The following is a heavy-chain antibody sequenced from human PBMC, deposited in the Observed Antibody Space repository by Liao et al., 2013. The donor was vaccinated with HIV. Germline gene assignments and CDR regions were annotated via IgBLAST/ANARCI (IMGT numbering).Heavy chain of an antibody. CDR3: ARGGGTVTIFDY. CDR1: GGSFSGYY. D-gene: IGHD4-17*01. CDR2: INHSGST. Sequence: QVQLQQWGAGLLKPSETLSLTCAVYGGSFSGYYWSWIRQPPGKGLEWIGEINHSGSTNYNPSLKSRVTISVDTSKNQFSLKLSSVTAADTAVYYCARGGGTVTIFDYWGQGNPGHRLL. J-gene: IGHJ4*02. V-gene: IGHV4-34*01.